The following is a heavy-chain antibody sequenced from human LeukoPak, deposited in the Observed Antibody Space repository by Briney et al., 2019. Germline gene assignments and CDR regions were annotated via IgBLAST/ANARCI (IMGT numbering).Heavy chain of an antibody. CDR3: ARGGYNYGFDY. CDR2: INPSGGST. V-gene: IGHV1-46*01. CDR1: GYTFTTYY. J-gene: IGHJ4*02. Sequence: ASVKVSCKASGYTFTTYYVHWVRQAPGQGLEWMGIINPSGGSTTYAQKFQGRVTVTRDTSTSTVYMELSSLRSEDTAVYYCARGGYNYGFDYWGQGTLGTVSS. D-gene: IGHD5-18*01.